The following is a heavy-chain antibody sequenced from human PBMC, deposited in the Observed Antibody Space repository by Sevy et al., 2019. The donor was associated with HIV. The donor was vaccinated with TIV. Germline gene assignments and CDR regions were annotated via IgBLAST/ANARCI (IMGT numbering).Heavy chain of an antibody. V-gene: IGHV3-48*03. CDR2: IANSGSTR. Sequence: GGSLRLSCAASGFTFSSYEMNWVRQAPGKGLKWVSNIANSGSTRYYSDSVKGRFTISRDNAKNSLYLQMNSLRAEDTAVYYCTRDLPPSATTVAHFDYWGRRTLVTVSS. J-gene: IGHJ4*02. CDR3: TRDLPPSATTVAHFDY. CDR1: GFTFSSYE. D-gene: IGHD4-17*01.